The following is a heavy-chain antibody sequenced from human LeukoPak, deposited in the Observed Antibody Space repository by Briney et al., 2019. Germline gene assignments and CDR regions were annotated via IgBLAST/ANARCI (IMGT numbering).Heavy chain of an antibody. V-gene: IGHV1-69*13. Sequence: ASVKVSCKASGGTFSSYAISWVRQAPGQGLEWMGGIIPIFGTANYARKFQGRVTITADESTSTAYMELSSLRSEDTAVYYCAREGYCTDGVCYTDWNWFDPWGQGTLVTVSS. CDR2: IIPIFGTA. CDR3: AREGYCTDGVCYTDWNWFDP. CDR1: GGTFSSYA. J-gene: IGHJ5*02. D-gene: IGHD2-8*01.